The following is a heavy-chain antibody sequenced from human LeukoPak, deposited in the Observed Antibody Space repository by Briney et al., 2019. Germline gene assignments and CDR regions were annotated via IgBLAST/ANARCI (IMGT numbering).Heavy chain of an antibody. CDR3: STPRFGYCSSTSCSRDAFDI. CDR1: GGSISSSSYY. J-gene: IGHJ3*02. CDR2: IYYSGST. D-gene: IGHD2-2*01. V-gene: IGHV4-39*01. Sequence: PSETLSLTCTVSGGSISSSSYYWGWIRQPPGKGLEWIGSIYYSGSTYYNPSLKSRVTISVDTSKNQFSLKLSSVTAADTAVYYCSTPRFGYCSSTSCSRDAFDIWGQGTMVTVSS.